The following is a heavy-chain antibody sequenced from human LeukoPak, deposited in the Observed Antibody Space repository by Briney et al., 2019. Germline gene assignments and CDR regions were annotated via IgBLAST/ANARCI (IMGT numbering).Heavy chain of an antibody. CDR1: GYTFTSYG. D-gene: IGHD6-13*01. V-gene: IGHV1-18*01. CDR2: ISAYNGNT. J-gene: IGHJ5*02. Sequence: GASVKVSCKASGYTFTSYGISWVRQAPGQGLEWMGWISAYNGNTNYAQKLQGRVTMTTDTSTSTAYMELRSLRSDDTAVYYCARAASSSWLSMVWFDPWGQGTLVTVSS. CDR3: ARAASSSWLSMVWFDP.